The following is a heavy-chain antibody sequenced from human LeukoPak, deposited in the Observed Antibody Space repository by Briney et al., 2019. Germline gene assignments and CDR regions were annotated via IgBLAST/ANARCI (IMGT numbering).Heavy chain of an antibody. CDR3: AKINNDDDY. J-gene: IGHJ4*02. CDR1: GFTFSSYA. CDR2: ISPDGNIE. Sequence: PGGSLRLSCAASGFTFSSYAMHWVRQAPGKGLEWVAAISPDGNIEYYTDSVKGRFTISRDNSKNMIYLQMNSLRGEDSAVYYCAKINNDDDYWGQGTLVTVSS. V-gene: IGHV3-30*18. D-gene: IGHD1/OR15-1a*01.